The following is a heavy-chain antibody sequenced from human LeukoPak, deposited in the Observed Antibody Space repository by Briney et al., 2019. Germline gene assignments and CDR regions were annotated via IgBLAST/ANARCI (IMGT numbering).Heavy chain of an antibody. D-gene: IGHD6-19*01. CDR1: GFTFEDYG. Sequence: AGGSLRLSCAASGFTFEDYGSHWVRQAPGKGLEGVSGISGNGGKIGYADSVKGRFTISRDNAKNSLYLQMNSLRVEDTAFYYCAKDNRRHYTSGSSPDSLHWGQGALVTVSS. V-gene: IGHV3-9*01. J-gene: IGHJ4*02. CDR3: AKDNRRHYTSGSSPDSLH. CDR2: ISGNGGKI.